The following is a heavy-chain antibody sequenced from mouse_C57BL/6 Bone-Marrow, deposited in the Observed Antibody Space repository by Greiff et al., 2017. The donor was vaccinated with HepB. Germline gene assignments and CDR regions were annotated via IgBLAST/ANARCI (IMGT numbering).Heavy chain of an antibody. Sequence: QVQLKQPGAELVMPGASVKLSCKASGYTFTSYWMHWVKQRPGQGLEWIGEIDPSDSYTNYNQKFKGKSTLTVDKSSSTAYMQLSSLTSEDSAVYYCAKGLLTMMDYWGQGTSVTVSS. V-gene: IGHV1-69*01. J-gene: IGHJ4*01. D-gene: IGHD3-1*01. CDR3: AKGLLTMMDY. CDR2: IDPSDSYT. CDR1: GYTFTSYW.